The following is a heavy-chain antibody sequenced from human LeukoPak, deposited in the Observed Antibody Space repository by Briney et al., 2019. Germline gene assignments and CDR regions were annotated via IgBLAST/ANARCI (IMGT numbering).Heavy chain of an antibody. J-gene: IGHJ4*02. CDR2: IKNKANSYIT. V-gene: IGHV3-72*01. CDR3: ASIRGTLGY. Sequence: GGSLRLSCAASGFTFSDHFMDWVRQSPGKGLEWVVRIKNKANSYITQYAASMEGRYTISIDDSKNSLYLQMSSLKTEDTAMYYCASIRGTLGYWGQGTVVTVSS. CDR1: GFTFSDHF. D-gene: IGHD1-26*01.